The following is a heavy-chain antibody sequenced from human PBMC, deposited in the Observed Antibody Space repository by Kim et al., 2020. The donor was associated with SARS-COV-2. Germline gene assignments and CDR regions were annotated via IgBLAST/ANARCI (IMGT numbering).Heavy chain of an antibody. CDR3: AADAGDVLRYFDWLLPDYGMDV. D-gene: IGHD3-9*01. J-gene: IGHJ6*02. V-gene: IGHV1-58*01. CDR2: IVVGSGNT. CDR1: GFTFTSSA. Sequence: SVKVSCKASGFTFTSSAVQWVRQARGQRLEWIGWIVVGSGNTNYAQKFQERVTITRDMSTSTAYMELSSLRSEDTAVYYCAADAGDVLRYFDWLLPDYGMDVWGQGTTVTVSS.